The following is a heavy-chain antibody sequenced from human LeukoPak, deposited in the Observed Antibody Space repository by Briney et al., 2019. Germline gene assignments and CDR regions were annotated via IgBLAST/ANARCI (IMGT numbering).Heavy chain of an antibody. CDR2: ISSTGGTI. J-gene: IGHJ4*02. CDR1: GFTFSGYA. Sequence: GGSLRLSWATSGFTFSGYAMNWVRQAPGKGLEWLSHISSTGGTIYYADSVKGRLTVSRDNAKNSLYLQMNSLRAEDTAVYYCAKSDPYGDSLIEIWGQGALVTVSS. CDR3: AKSDPYGDSLIEI. V-gene: IGHV3-48*03. D-gene: IGHD4-17*01.